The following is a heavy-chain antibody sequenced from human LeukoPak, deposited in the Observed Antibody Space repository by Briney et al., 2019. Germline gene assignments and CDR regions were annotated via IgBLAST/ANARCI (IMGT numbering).Heavy chain of an antibody. CDR1: GYTFTSYE. Sequence: GASVKVSCKASGYTFTSYEIMWVRQATGQGLEWMGWMIANSGTTHYAQNFQGRVTMTRNTPTSTAYMELSRLRSEDTGVYYCARRAESPYYYYYYMDVWGKGTTVTVSS. J-gene: IGHJ6*03. CDR3: ARRAESPYYYYYYMDV. CDR2: MIANSGTT. V-gene: IGHV1-8*01.